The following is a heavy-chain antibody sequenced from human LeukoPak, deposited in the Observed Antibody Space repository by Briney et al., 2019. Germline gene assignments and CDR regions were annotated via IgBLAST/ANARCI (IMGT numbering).Heavy chain of an antibody. J-gene: IGHJ4*02. CDR3: ARSIVGATSYFDY. Sequence: SQTLSLTCAISGDSVSSNSVAWNWIRQSPSRGLEWLGRTYYRSKWYNDFAVSVKSRITINPDTSKNQFSLQLNSVTPEDTAVYYCARSIVGATSYFDYWGQGTLATVSS. CDR2: TYYRSKWYN. D-gene: IGHD1-26*01. CDR1: GDSVSSNSVA. V-gene: IGHV6-1*01.